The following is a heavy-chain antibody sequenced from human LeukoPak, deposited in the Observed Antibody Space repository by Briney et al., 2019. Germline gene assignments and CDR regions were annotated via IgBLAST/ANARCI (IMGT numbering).Heavy chain of an antibody. CDR1: GGSISSYY. CDR3: ARGRGPDCSGGSCYLDFDY. Sequence: KASETLSLTCAVSGGSISSYYWSWIRLPAGKGLEWIGRIYTSGSTNYNPSLKSRVTMSVDTSKNQFSLKLSSVTAADTAVYYCARGRGPDCSGGSCYLDFDYWGQGTLVTVSS. CDR2: IYTSGST. J-gene: IGHJ4*02. D-gene: IGHD2-15*01. V-gene: IGHV4-4*07.